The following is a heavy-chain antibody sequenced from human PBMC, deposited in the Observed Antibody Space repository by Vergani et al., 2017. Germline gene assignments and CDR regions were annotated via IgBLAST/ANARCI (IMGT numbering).Heavy chain of an antibody. Sequence: QAQLVQSGAEVKKPGASVKVSCKASGYTFTSYGISWVRQAPGQGLEWMGWISAYNGNTNYAQKLQGRVTVTTDTSTSTAYMELRSLRSDDTAVYYCARDPDIVVVPAAPYYYYYYGMDVWGQGTTVTVSS. V-gene: IGHV1-18*04. CDR2: ISAYNGNT. J-gene: IGHJ6*02. CDR1: GYTFTSYG. D-gene: IGHD2-2*01. CDR3: ARDPDIVVVPAAPYYYYYYGMDV.